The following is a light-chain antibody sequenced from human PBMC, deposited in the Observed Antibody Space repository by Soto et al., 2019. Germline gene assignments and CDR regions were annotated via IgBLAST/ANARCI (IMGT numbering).Light chain of an antibody. J-gene: IGKJ4*01. CDR3: QQSKSFPLT. V-gene: IGKV1-12*01. Sequence: DIQMTQSPSFVSASVGDRVTITCRASQDINSWLTWYQQKPGKAPKVLIYIASRLQPGVPSRFSGRGSGTDFSLTISNPQPEDFATYFCQQSKSFPLTFGGGTKVDI. CDR1: QDINSW. CDR2: IAS.